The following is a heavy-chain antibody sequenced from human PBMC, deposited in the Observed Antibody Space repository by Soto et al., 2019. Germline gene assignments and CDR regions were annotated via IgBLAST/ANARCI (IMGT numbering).Heavy chain of an antibody. CDR2: ISAYNGNT. V-gene: IGHV1-18*01. CDR1: GYIFTSYG. CDR3: ARDQDRGGSSTRSYGMDG. J-gene: IGHJ6*02. D-gene: IGHD2-15*01. Sequence: ASVKVSCKASGYIFTSYGISWVRQAPGQGLEWMGWISAYNGNTNYAQKLQGRVTMTTDTPTSTAYMELRSLRSDDTAVYYCARDQDRGGSSTRSYGMDGWGQGTTVTVSS.